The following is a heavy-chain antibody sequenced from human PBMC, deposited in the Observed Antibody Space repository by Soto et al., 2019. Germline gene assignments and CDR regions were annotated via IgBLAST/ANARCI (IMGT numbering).Heavy chain of an antibody. CDR3: ARDPSYYGMDV. J-gene: IGHJ6*02. Sequence: ASVKVSCKASGYTLSSYPIYWMRQAPGQSLEWMGWINTGNGYTKYSQKFQARVTITRDTSASTAYLELSSLRSEDTAVYYCARDPSYYGMDVRGQGTKVIVSS. V-gene: IGHV1-3*04. CDR1: GYTLSSYP. CDR2: INTGNGYT.